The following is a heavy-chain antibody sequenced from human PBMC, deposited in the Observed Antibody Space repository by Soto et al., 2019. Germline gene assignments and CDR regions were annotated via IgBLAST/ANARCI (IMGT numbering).Heavy chain of an antibody. CDR3: AREGASGFGMDV. Sequence: QVQLQESGPGLVKPSETLSLTCNVSGGSIRSYYWSWVRQPAGKPLEWIGRIYTSGSTNYNPSLKSRVSMSVDTSKNHFSLEVTSVTAAVTAVYYCAREGASGFGMDVWGLGTTVTVAS. D-gene: IGHD3-3*01. J-gene: IGHJ6*02. V-gene: IGHV4-4*07. CDR1: GGSIRSYY. CDR2: IYTSGST.